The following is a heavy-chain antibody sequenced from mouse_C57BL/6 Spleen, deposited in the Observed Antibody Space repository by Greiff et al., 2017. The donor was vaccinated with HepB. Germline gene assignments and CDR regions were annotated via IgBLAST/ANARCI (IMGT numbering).Heavy chain of an antibody. CDR2: IYPRSGNT. CDR3: ARDYGYAMDY. D-gene: IGHD1-1*01. CDR1: GYTFTSYG. Sequence: VKLVESGAELARPGASVKLSCKASGYTFTSYGISWVKQRTGQGLEWIGEIYPRSGNTYYNEKFKGKATLTADKSSSTAYMELRSLTSEDSAVYFCARDYGYAMDYWGQGTSVTVSS. J-gene: IGHJ4*01. V-gene: IGHV1-81*01.